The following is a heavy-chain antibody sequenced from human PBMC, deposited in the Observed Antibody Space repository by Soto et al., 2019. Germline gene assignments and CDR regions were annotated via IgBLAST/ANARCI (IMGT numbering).Heavy chain of an antibody. CDR3: ARAPSGGYGLDV. J-gene: IGHJ6*02. CDR2: IYGGGDT. Sequence: GGSLRLSCAASGFSVSTSYMSGVRQAPGKGLEWVSVIYGGGDTYHAAAVKGRFIISRDNSYNTLYLQMNSLRAEDTAMYYCARAPSGGYGLDVWGQGTTVTVSS. CDR1: GFSVSTSY. V-gene: IGHV3-53*01. D-gene: IGHD3-16*01.